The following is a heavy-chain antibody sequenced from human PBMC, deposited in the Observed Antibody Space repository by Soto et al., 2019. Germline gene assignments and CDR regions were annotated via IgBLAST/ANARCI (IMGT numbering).Heavy chain of an antibody. Sequence: SVKVPCKASGGTFSSYAISWVRQAPGQGLEWMGGIIPIFGTANYAQKFQGRVTITADESTSTAYMELSSLRSEDTAVYYCARIRGPIVVVPAANNWFDPWGQGTLVTVSS. D-gene: IGHD2-2*01. CDR2: IIPIFGTA. V-gene: IGHV1-69*13. J-gene: IGHJ5*02. CDR3: ARIRGPIVVVPAANNWFDP. CDR1: GGTFSSYA.